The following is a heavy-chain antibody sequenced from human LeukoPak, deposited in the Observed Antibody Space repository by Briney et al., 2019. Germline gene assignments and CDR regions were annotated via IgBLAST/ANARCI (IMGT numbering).Heavy chain of an antibody. CDR2: ISGSGGST. CDR1: GFTFSSNT. CDR3: AKDLYSGSYSLDY. J-gene: IGHJ4*02. Sequence: PGGSLRLSCAASGFTFSSNTMSWVRQAPGKGLEWVSAISGSGGSTYYADSVKGRFTISRDNSKNTLYLQMNSLRAEDTAVYYCAKDLYSGSYSLDYWGQGTLVTVSS. D-gene: IGHD1-26*01. V-gene: IGHV3-23*01.